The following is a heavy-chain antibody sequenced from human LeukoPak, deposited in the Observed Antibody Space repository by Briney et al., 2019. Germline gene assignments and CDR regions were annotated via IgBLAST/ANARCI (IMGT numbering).Heavy chain of an antibody. Sequence: GASVKVSCKASGHTFTRYGITWVRQAPGQGLECMGGISAYNGNTNYAQKVQGRDPMTTDTPTHTASIEVRRLRFGDTAMFFCARAPWVLGVWELHRDSNDSWGEGALGTVSS. D-gene: IGHD1-26*01. J-gene: IGHJ4*02. CDR3: ARAPWVLGVWELHRDSNDS. CDR2: ISAYNGNT. V-gene: IGHV1-18*01. CDR1: GHTFTRYG.